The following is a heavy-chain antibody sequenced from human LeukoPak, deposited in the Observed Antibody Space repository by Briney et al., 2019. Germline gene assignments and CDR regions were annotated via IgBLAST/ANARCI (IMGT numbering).Heavy chain of an antibody. V-gene: IGHV4-34*01. J-gene: IGHJ4*02. CDR3: ARQGIAVAGTDY. CDR2: INRGGAT. Sequence: SETLSLTCAVYGGSFSGYYWSWIPQPPGKGLEWTGEINRGGATNYNPSLKSRLTMPVDTPKNQFSLKLSSVTAADTAVYYCARQGIAVAGTDYWGQGTLVTVSS. CDR1: GGSFSGYY. D-gene: IGHD6-19*01.